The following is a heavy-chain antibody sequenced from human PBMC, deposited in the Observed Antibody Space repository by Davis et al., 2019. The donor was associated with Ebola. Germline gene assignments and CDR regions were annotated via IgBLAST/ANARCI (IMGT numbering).Heavy chain of an antibody. CDR1: GFTFCYYS. Sequence: GESLKISCSASGFTFCYYSMSWVRQAPGKGLEWLGFVRSNAYGMTTEYAASVEGRFTISRDDSKSIAYLQMSSLKIEDTALYYCARDDSPDPYWGQGTLVTVSS. CDR2: VRSNAYGMTT. V-gene: IGHV3-49*02. D-gene: IGHD3-22*01. J-gene: IGHJ4*02. CDR3: ARDDSPDPY.